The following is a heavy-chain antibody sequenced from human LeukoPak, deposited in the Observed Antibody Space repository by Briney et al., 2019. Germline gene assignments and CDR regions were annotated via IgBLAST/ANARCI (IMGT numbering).Heavy chain of an antibody. J-gene: IGHJ4*02. CDR1: GYTFTSYG. D-gene: IGHD3-9*01. CDR3: ARVPYFDWLPSYYFDY. Sequence: ASVKVSCEASGYTFTSYGISWVRQAPGQGLEWMGWISAYNGNTNYAQKLQGRVTMTTDTSTSTAYMELRSLRSDDTAVYYCARVPYFDWLPSYYFDYWGQGTLVTVSS. V-gene: IGHV1-18*01. CDR2: ISAYNGNT.